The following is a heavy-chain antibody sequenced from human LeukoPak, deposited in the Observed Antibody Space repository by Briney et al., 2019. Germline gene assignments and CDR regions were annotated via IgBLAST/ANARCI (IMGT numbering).Heavy chain of an antibody. Sequence: SETLSLTCTVSGGSISSSSYYWGWIRQPPGKGLEWIGEINHSGSTNYNPSLKSRVTISVDTSKNRFSLKLSSVTAADTAVYYCARRRIVGATFGYWGQGTLVTVSS. CDR3: ARRRIVGATFGY. J-gene: IGHJ4*02. V-gene: IGHV4-39*07. CDR1: GGSISSSSYY. CDR2: INHSGST. D-gene: IGHD1-26*01.